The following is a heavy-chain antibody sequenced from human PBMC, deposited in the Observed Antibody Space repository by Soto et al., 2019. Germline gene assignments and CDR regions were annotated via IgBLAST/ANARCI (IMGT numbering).Heavy chain of an antibody. J-gene: IGHJ3*01. CDR2: IYWDDDK. D-gene: IGHD6-6*01. CDR3: AHTYSSSPDDGFDV. Sequence: QITLKESGHTLVKPTQMLTLTCTFSGFSLNTRGVGVGWIRQPPGGALEWLALIYWDDDKRYSPSLRSRLTITKDTSKNHVVLTMTTMEPLDTGTYYCAHTYSSSPDDGFDVWGQGTRVTVSP. CDR1: GFSLNTRGVG. V-gene: IGHV2-5*02.